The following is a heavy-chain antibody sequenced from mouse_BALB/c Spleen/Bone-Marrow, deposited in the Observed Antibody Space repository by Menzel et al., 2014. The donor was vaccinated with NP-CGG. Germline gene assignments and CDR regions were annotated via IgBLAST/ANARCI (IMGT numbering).Heavy chain of an antibody. CDR1: GYSFTNYY. J-gene: IGHJ4*01. D-gene: IGHD1-1*01. V-gene: IGHV1S81*02. CDR3: ARLIYGSSYIVDF. Sequence: QVKIQQSRAALVKLGASVQLSCKASGYSFTNYYMYWVKQWPGQGLEWIGEINPSNGRTNYNEKFKSMATLTVDKSSSTAYMQLSSLTSEDSAVFYCARLIYGSSYIVDFCGQGTSVTVSS. CDR2: INPSNGRT.